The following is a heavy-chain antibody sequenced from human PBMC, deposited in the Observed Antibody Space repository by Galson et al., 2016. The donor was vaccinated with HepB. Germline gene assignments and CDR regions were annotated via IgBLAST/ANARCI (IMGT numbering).Heavy chain of an antibody. CDR1: GFTVSNKY. CDR2: IYSGGST. Sequence: SLRLSCAASGFTVSNKYMSWVRQAPGKGLEWVSVIYSGGSTHYADSVKGRFIISRDNSKNTVYLQMNNLRVEDTAVYYCARVGRDYYGMDVWGQGTTVTVSS. D-gene: IGHD1-26*01. V-gene: IGHV3-53*01. J-gene: IGHJ6*02. CDR3: ARVGRDYYGMDV.